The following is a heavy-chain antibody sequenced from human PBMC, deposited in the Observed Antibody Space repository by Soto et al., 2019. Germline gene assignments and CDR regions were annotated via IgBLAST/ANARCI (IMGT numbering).Heavy chain of an antibody. J-gene: IGHJ6*02. CDR1: GGSFSGYY. CDR2: INHSGST. CDR3: AREAFEGDFWSGYYRYYGMDV. D-gene: IGHD3-3*01. Sequence: SETLSLTCAVYGGSFSGYYWSWIRQPPGKGLEWIGEINHSGSTNYNPSLKSRVTISVDTSKNQFSMNLSSVTAADTAVYYCAREAFEGDFWSGYYRYYGMDVWGQGTTVTVSS. V-gene: IGHV4-34*01.